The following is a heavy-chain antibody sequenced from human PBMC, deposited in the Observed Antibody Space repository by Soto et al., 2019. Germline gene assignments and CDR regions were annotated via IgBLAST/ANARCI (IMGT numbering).Heavy chain of an antibody. V-gene: IGHV1-8*01. D-gene: IGHD3-16*01. Sequence: ASVKVSCKASGYTFTSYDINWVRQATGQGLEWMGWMNPNSGNTGYAQKFQGRVTMTRNTSISTAYMELSSLRSEDTAVYYCARGGRSYDYIWGTHTIWGQGTMVTISS. CDR2: MNPNSGNT. CDR3: ARGGRSYDYIWGTHTI. J-gene: IGHJ3*02. CDR1: GYTFTSYD.